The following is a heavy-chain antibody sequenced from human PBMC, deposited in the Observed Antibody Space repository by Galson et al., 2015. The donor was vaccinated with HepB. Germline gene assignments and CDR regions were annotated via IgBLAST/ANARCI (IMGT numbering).Heavy chain of an antibody. CDR3: ARAQSYYDSRGYLYYFDY. Sequence: ETLSLTCTVSGGSISSISYYWGWIRQPPGKGLEWIGSIYYSGSTYYNPSLKSRATISVDTSKNQFSLKLSSVTAADTAVYYCARAQSYYDSRGYLYYFDYWGQGTLVAVSS. V-gene: IGHV4-39*07. CDR1: GGSISSISYY. CDR2: IYYSGST. J-gene: IGHJ4*02. D-gene: IGHD3-22*01.